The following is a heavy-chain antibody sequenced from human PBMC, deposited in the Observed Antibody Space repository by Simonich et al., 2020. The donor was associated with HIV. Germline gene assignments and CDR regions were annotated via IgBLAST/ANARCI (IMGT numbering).Heavy chain of an antibody. J-gene: IGHJ1*01. CDR2: VSSNESTI. D-gene: IGHD3-16*01. Sequence: EVQLVESGGGLVQPGGSLRLSCAASGFTFSSYEMNWVRQAQGNGLEWVSYVSSNESTIYYVKSGKGRFTNSRENAKNSLYLQMNSLRAEDTAVYYCARVWGGDYSALQYWGQGTLVTVSS. CDR3: ARVWGGDYSALQY. V-gene: IGHV3-48*03. CDR1: GFTFSSYE.